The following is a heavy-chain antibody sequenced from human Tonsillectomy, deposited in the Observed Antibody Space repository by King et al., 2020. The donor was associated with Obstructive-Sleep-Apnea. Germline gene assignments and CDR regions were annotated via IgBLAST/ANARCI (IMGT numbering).Heavy chain of an antibody. J-gene: IGHJ4*02. V-gene: IGHV5-51*01. D-gene: IGHD5-18*01. CDR2: IYPGDSAT. CDR3: ARGDRGFSYGPVYYFDD. CDR1: GYSFANYW. Sequence: QLVQSGAEARKPGESLKISCKGSGYSFANYWIGCVRQMPGKGLEFMGFIYPGDSATRYRPSFQGQVIISADKSISTAYLQWSSLKGSDTAMYYVARGDRGFSYGPVYYFDDWGQGTLVTVSS.